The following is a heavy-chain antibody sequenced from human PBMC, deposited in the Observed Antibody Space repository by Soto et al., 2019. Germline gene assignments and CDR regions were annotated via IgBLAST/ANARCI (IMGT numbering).Heavy chain of an antibody. CDR3: ARRRVYDYGMDV. Sequence: QLQLQESGPGLVKPSETLSLTCTVSGGSISSSSYYWGWIRQPPGKGLEWIGSIYYSGSTYYNPSLKSRVTISVDTSKNQFSLKLSSVTAADTAVYYCARRRVYDYGMDVWGQGTTVTVSS. CDR1: GGSISSSSYY. V-gene: IGHV4-39*01. J-gene: IGHJ6*02. D-gene: IGHD3-3*01. CDR2: IYYSGST.